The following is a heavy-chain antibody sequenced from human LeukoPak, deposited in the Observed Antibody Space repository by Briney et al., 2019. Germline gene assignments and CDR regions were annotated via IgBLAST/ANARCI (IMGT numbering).Heavy chain of an antibody. Sequence: SETLSLICTVSGGSISSYYWSWIRQPAGKGLEWIGRIYSSGSTKYNPSLKSRVTMSVDTSKNHFSLNLSSVTAADTAVYYCARDRGYRSSWYQDYWGQGSLVTVSS. CDR1: GGSISSYY. D-gene: IGHD6-13*01. CDR3: ARDRGYRSSWYQDY. V-gene: IGHV4-4*07. J-gene: IGHJ4*02. CDR2: IYSSGST.